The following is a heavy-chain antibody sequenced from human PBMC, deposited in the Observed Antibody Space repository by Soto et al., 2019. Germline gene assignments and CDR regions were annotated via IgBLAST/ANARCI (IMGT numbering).Heavy chain of an antibody. J-gene: IGHJ4*02. CDR2: ISASGITI. V-gene: IGHV3-48*01. Sequence: EVQLVESGGGLVQPGGSLRLSCAASGFTFSTYNTNWVRQAPGKGLEWVSYISASGITIYYADSVRGRFTISRDNVENSLYLQMTSLRAEDTAVYFCARGNYGSGSSYWGQGTLVTVSS. CDR3: ARGNYGSGSSY. CDR1: GFTFSTYN. D-gene: IGHD3-10*01.